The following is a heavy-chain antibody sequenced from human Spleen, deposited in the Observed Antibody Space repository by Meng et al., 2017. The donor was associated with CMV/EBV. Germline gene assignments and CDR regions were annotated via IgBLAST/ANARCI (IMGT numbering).Heavy chain of an antibody. CDR1: GFTFNRHA. J-gene: IGHJ4*02. D-gene: IGHD3-10*01. CDR3: AMFRGVTTPLDY. CDR2: MPFDGTIK. Sequence: GGSLRLSCAASGFTFNRHAMHWVRQAPGKGLEWVAVMPFDGTIKYYAESVRGRFTISRDNSKNTVWLQMNRLRADDTAVYYCAMFRGVTTPLDYWGQGTLVTVSS. V-gene: IGHV3-30-3*01.